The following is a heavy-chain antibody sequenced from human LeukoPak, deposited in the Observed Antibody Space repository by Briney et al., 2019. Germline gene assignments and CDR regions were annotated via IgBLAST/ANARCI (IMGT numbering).Heavy chain of an antibody. J-gene: IGHJ4*02. CDR1: GYTFTDYY. Sequence: ATVKISCKVSGYTFTDYYMHWVQQAPGKGLEWMGLVDPEDGETIYAEKFQGRVTITANTSTDTAYMELSSLRSEDTAAYYCAILAYCGGDCYRSTASDWGQGTLVTVSS. CDR2: VDPEDGET. CDR3: AILAYCGGDCYRSTASD. D-gene: IGHD2-21*01. V-gene: IGHV1-69-2*01.